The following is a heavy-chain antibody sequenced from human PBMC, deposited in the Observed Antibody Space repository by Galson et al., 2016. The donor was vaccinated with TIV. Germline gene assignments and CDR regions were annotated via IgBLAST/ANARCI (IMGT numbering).Heavy chain of an antibody. Sequence: SLRLSCAASGLSVNNNFMNWVRQAPGKGLEWVSIVYDDGSTYYTDSVKGRFTISRDNSKNTLYLQMRNLRPDDAAVYYCAREPRNCGEQCYLRYYFGMDVWGQGTTVTVS. V-gene: IGHV3-66*02. CDR2: VYDDGST. CDR1: GLSVNNNF. J-gene: IGHJ6*02. CDR3: AREPRNCGEQCYLRYYFGMDV. D-gene: IGHD2-21*01.